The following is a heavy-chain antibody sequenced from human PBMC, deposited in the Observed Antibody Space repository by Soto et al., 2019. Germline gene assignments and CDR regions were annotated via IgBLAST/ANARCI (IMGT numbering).Heavy chain of an antibody. Sequence: GGSLRLSCAASVFTVSSYGMHWVRQAPGKGLEWVAVIWYDGSNKYNADSVKGRFTISRDNSKNTLYLRMNSLRAEDTAVYYCARTLYDSSGYHHFQHWGQGTLVTVSS. D-gene: IGHD3-22*01. CDR3: ARTLYDSSGYHHFQH. CDR2: IWYDGSNK. J-gene: IGHJ1*01. CDR1: VFTVSSYG. V-gene: IGHV3-33*01.